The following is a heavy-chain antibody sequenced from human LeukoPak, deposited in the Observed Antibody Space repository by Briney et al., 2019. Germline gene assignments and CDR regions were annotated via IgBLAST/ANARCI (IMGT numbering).Heavy chain of an antibody. CDR1: GYTFTSYG. Sequence: ASVKVSCKASGYTFTSYGISWVRQAPGQGLEWMGWISAYNGNTNYAQKLQGRVTMTTDTSTSTAYMELRSLRSDDTAVYYCARHSFAIPPPGYFQHWGQGTLVTVSS. CDR2: ISAYNGNT. CDR3: ARHSFAIPPPGYFQH. D-gene: IGHD2-2*01. J-gene: IGHJ1*01. V-gene: IGHV1-18*01.